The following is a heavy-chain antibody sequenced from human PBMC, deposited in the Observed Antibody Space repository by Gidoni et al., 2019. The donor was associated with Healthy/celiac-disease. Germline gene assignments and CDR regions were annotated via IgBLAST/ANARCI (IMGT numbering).Heavy chain of an antibody. Sequence: QVQLQQWGAGLLKPSETLSLTCAVYGGSFSGYYWSWIRQPPGKGLEWIGEINHSGSTNYNPSLKSRVTISVDTSKNQFSLKLSSVTAADTAVYYCARGRLLWFGRKPYYYGMDVWGQGTTVTVSS. CDR3: ARGRLLWFGRKPYYYGMDV. CDR1: GGSFSGYY. CDR2: INHSGST. V-gene: IGHV4-34*01. J-gene: IGHJ6*02. D-gene: IGHD3-10*01.